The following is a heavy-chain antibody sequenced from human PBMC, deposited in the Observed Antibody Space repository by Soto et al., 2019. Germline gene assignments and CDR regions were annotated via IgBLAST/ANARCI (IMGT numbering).Heavy chain of an antibody. CDR2: IWYDGSNK. J-gene: IGHJ5*02. V-gene: IGHV3-33*01. CDR1: GFTFSSYG. Sequence: GGSLRLSCAASGFTFSSYGMHWVRQAPGKGLEWVAVIWYDGSNKYYADSVKGRFTISRDNSKNTLYLQMNSLRAEDTAVYYCAGIVGADIPWGQGTLVNVSS. D-gene: IGHD1-26*01. CDR3: AGIVGADIP.